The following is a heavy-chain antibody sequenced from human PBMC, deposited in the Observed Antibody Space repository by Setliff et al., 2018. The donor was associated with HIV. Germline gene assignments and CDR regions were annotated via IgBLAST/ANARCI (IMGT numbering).Heavy chain of an antibody. D-gene: IGHD5-18*01. CDR2: IRSGSGTV. CDR3: AREVYRYDDGSESMDV. J-gene: IGHJ6*03. V-gene: IGHV3-48*01. CDR1: GFTFSSYS. Sequence: GGSLRLSCAASGFTFSSYSMNWVRQSPGKGLEWVSYIRSGSGTVYYADSVRGRFTMSRDNAKNSLYLQTSSLRAEDTAVYYCAREVYRYDDGSESMDVWGKGTTVTVSS.